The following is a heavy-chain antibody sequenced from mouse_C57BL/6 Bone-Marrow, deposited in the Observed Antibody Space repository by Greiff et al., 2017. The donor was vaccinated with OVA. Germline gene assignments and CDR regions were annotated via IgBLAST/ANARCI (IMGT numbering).Heavy chain of an antibody. CDR1: GYTFTGYW. CDR2: ILPGSGST. Sequence: QVQLQQSGAELMKPGASVKLSCKATGYTFTGYWIEWVKQRPGHGLEWIGEILPGSGSTNYNEKFKGKATFTADTSSNTAYMQLSSLTTEDSAIYFRGRDGNYDYYAMDYWGQGTSVTVSS. J-gene: IGHJ4*01. CDR3: GRDGNYDYYAMDY. V-gene: IGHV1-9*01. D-gene: IGHD2-1*01.